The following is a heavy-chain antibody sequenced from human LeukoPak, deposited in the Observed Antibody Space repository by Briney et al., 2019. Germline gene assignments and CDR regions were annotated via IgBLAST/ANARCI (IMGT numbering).Heavy chain of an antibody. CDR3: ARSDYFHN. Sequence: GGSLRLSCEASGFSLSGSWMHWVRQAPGKGLMWVSQNKYDGTTKNYADSVRGRFTISRDNAKNTLYLHMNDLGAEDTAVYYCARSDYFHNWGQGTMVVVST. J-gene: IGHJ3*02. CDR2: NKYDGTTK. CDR1: GFSLSGSW. D-gene: IGHD3-16*01. V-gene: IGHV3-74*01.